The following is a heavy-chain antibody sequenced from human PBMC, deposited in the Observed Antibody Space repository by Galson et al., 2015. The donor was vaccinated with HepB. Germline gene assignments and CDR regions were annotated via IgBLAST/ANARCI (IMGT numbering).Heavy chain of an antibody. Sequence: SLRLSCAASGFTFSSYSMNWVRQAPGKGLEWVSSISSSSSYIYYADSVKGRFTISRDNAKNSLYLQMNSLRAEDTAVYYCARDNPVRITIFGVANGYFDYWGQGALVTVSS. CDR1: GFTFSSYS. J-gene: IGHJ4*02. D-gene: IGHD3-3*01. CDR3: ARDNPVRITIFGVANGYFDY. CDR2: ISSSSSYI. V-gene: IGHV3-21*01.